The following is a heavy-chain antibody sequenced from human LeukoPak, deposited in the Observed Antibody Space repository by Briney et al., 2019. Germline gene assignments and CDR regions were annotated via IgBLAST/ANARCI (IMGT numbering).Heavy chain of an antibody. CDR1: GFTFSSYA. Sequence: QSGGSLRLSCAASGFTFSSYAMSWVRQAPGKGLEWVSAISGSGGSTYYADSVKGRFTISRDNSKNTLYLQMNSLRAEDTAVYYCAKDREFGWYGSNVFDYWGQGTLVTVSS. CDR3: AKDREFGWYGSNVFDY. CDR2: ISGSGGST. D-gene: IGHD6-19*01. J-gene: IGHJ4*02. V-gene: IGHV3-23*01.